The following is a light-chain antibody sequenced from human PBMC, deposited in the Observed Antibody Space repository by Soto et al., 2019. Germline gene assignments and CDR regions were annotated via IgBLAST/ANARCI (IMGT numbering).Light chain of an antibody. CDR2: NAF. CDR1: QDIRRW. CDR3: QQPNSIPYT. J-gene: IGKJ2*01. V-gene: IGKV1-12*01. Sequence: DIQMTQSPSSVSASVGDRVTITCRASQDIRRWLAWYQQQPGKAPKLLIYNAFTLQSGVPARFSGSGSGTDFTLTITSLQPEDFATYYCQQPNSIPYTFGQGTKLEIK.